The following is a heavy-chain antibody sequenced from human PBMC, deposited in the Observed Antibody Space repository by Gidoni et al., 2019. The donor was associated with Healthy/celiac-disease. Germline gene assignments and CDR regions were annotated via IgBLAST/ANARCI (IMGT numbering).Heavy chain of an antibody. J-gene: IGHJ6*03. D-gene: IGHD2-21*01. CDR1: GFTFSSYA. Sequence: EVQLLESGGGLVQPGGSLRLSCADSGFTFSSYAMSWVRQAPGKGLEWVSAISGSGGSTYYADSVKGRFTISRDNSKNTLYLQMNSLRAEDTAVYYCAKDFKSGDYYYYYMDVWGKGTTVTVSS. CDR3: AKDFKSGDYYYYYMDV. CDR2: ISGSGGST. V-gene: IGHV3-23*01.